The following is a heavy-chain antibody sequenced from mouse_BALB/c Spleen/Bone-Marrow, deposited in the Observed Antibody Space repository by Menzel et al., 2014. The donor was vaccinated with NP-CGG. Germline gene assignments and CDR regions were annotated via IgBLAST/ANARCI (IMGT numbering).Heavy chain of an antibody. Sequence: VQLVESGAELMKPGASVKISRKATGYTFSSYWIEWVKQSPGHGLEWIGEILPGNGSTNYNENFKGKATFTAETSSNTAYMQLSSLTSEDSAVYYCARSKVLYDMDYWGQGTSVTVSS. J-gene: IGHJ4*01. CDR3: ARSKVLYDMDY. CDR1: GYTFSSYW. V-gene: IGHV1-9*01. CDR2: ILPGNGST. D-gene: IGHD2-14*01.